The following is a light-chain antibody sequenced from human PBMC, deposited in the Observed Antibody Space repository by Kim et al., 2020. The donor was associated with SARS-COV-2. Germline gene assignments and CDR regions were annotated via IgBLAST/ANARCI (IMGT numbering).Light chain of an antibody. V-gene: IGKV1D-13*01. CDR2: DGS. Sequence: AIQLTQSPSSLSASVGDRVTITCRASQGISRSLAWYQQKPGKPPKLLIYDGSSLESGVPSRFSGSASGTDFTLTISSLQPEDFATYYCQQFNNFFGQGTKLEIK. CDR3: QQFNNF. J-gene: IGKJ2*01. CDR1: QGISRS.